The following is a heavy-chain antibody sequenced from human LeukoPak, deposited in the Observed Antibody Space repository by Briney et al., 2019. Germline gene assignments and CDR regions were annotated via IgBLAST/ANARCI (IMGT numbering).Heavy chain of an antibody. CDR1: GFNFSRYS. CDR3: ARHGGVYGYCSSISCHGSNCFDP. D-gene: IGHD2-2*01. CDR2: ITSTSTTT. Sequence: GGSLRLSCSASGFNFSRYSMNGVRQAPGKGLQWLSYITSTSTTTYYADSVRGRFTISRDNAKNSLYLQMDSLRDEDTAVYYCARHGGVYGYCSSISCHGSNCFDPWGQGTLVTVSS. V-gene: IGHV3-48*02. J-gene: IGHJ5*02.